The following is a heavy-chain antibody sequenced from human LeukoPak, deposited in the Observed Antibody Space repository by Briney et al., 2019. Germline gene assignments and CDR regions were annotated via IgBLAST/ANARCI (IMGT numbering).Heavy chain of an antibody. CDR3: AKDADTATIIYWYFDL. V-gene: IGHV3-30*18. CDR1: GFTLSSFG. Sequence: GGPLRLSCTASGFTLSSFGMHWVRQAPGKGLEWVAVISDDGSNTYYADSVKGRFTISRYNSKNTLYLQLNSLRAEDTAVYYCAKDADTATIIYWYFDLWGRGTLVTVSS. D-gene: IGHD5-18*01. CDR2: ISDDGSNT. J-gene: IGHJ2*01.